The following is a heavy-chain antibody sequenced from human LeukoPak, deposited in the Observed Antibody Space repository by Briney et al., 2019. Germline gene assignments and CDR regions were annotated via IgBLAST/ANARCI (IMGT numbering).Heavy chain of an antibody. CDR2: FYHGGST. Sequence: ASETLSLTCTVSGYSISTGYYWDWIRQPPGKGLEWIGTFYHGGSTYYNPSLKSRVTISVDTSKNQFSLNLSSVTALDTAVYYCARIFRGYSTGWYFDYWGQGTLVTVSS. D-gene: IGHD6-19*01. V-gene: IGHV4-38-2*02. CDR3: ARIFRGYSTGWYFDY. J-gene: IGHJ4*02. CDR1: GYSISTGYY.